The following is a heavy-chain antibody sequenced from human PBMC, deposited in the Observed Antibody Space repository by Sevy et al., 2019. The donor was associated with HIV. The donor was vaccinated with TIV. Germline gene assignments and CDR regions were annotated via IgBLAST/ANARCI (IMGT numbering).Heavy chain of an antibody. CDR1: GFSFTNAW. CDR2: IKSNYEGGTA. D-gene: IGHD1-20*01. J-gene: IGHJ1*01. CDR3: TTDAGMTPWYALQH. Sequence: GGSLRLSCAASGFSFTNAWMRRVRQAPRGGLEWVGRIKSNYEGGTADYAAPVRGRFTISRDDSQNTLFLQLSSLKIEDTAVYYCTTDAGMTPWYALQHWGRGTLVTVSS. V-gene: IGHV3-15*01.